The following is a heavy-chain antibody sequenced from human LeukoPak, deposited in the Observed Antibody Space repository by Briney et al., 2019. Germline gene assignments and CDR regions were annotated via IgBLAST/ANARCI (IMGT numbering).Heavy chain of an antibody. J-gene: IGHJ4*02. CDR3: ARGVVVVPAAKWGY. CDR2: INPNSGGT. CDR1: GYTFTGYY. D-gene: IGHD2-2*01. V-gene: IGHV1-2*02. Sequence: ASVKVSCKASGYTFTGYYMHWVRQAPGQGLEWMGWINPNSGGTNYAQKFQGRVTMTRVTSISTAYMELSRLRSDDTAVEYCARGVVVVPAAKWGYWGQGTLVTVSS.